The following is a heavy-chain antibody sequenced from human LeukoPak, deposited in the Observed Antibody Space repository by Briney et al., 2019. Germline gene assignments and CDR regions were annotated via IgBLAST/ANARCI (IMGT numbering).Heavy chain of an antibody. Sequence: GGSLRLSCAASGFTFSSYAMSWVRQAPGKGLEWVSAISGSGGSTYYADSVKGRFTISRDNSQNTVYLQMNSLRVEDTAIYYCARDWPGVDYWGQGTLVIVSS. CDR3: ARDWPGVDY. J-gene: IGHJ4*02. CDR1: GFTFSSYA. V-gene: IGHV3-23*01. CDR2: ISGSGGST.